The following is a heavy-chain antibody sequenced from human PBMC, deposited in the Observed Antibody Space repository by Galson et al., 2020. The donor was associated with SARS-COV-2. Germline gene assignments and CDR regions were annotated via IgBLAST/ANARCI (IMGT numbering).Heavy chain of an antibody. D-gene: IGHD4-4*01. Sequence: HSYPPTGFTFSSYGTHWLRQAPPQELVRVAVIASARSNNYYADSVKVRFTISRDNPKNTLSLQLNSLRAEDTAVYYCAKDCSYSYKENWFDPWGQGTLVTVSS. V-gene: IGHV3-30*18. CDR1: GFTFSSYG. J-gene: IGHJ5*02. CDR2: IASARSNN. CDR3: AKDCSYSYKENWFDP.